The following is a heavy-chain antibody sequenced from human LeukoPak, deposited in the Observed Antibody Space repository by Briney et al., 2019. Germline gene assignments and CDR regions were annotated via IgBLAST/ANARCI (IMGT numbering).Heavy chain of an antibody. D-gene: IGHD3-16*01. CDR1: GFTFSSYA. V-gene: IGHV3-23*01. J-gene: IGHJ4*02. CDR3: AKGGDLITYFDY. Sequence: TGGSLRLSCAASGFTFSSYAMSWVRQAPGKGLEWVSTISGSGGTPHYADSVKGRFTISRDNSKNTLHLQMNSLRAEDTAVYYCAKGGDLITYFDYWGQGTLVTVSS. CDR2: ISGSGGTP.